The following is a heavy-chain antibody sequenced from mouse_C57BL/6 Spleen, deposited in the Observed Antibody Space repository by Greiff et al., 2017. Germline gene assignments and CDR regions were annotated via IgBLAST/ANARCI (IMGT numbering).Heavy chain of an antibody. D-gene: IGHD2-4*01. CDR2: ISDGGSYT. CDR3: ARGGCLYDYDALFAY. CDR1: GFTFSSYA. Sequence: EVKLMESGGGLVKPGGSLKLSCAASGFTFSSYAMSWVRQTPEKRLAWVATISDGGSYTYYPDNVKGRFTISRDNAKNNLYLQMSHLKSEDTAMYYCARGGCLYDYDALFAYWGQGTLVTVSA. V-gene: IGHV5-4*03. J-gene: IGHJ3*01.